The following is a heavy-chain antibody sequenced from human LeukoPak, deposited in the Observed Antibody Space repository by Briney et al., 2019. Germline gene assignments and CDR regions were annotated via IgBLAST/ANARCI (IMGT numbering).Heavy chain of an antibody. CDR2: VTSSSGSM. Sequence: GGSLRLSCTASAFTFRDYVMRWVPQAPGKGLGCVAAVTSSSGSMYYADSVRGRFTISRDNSKNTLYLQMNSLTAEDTAIYYCARDCTGGSCYSDYWGQGTLVTVSS. D-gene: IGHD2-15*01. CDR3: ARDCTGGSCYSDY. CDR1: AFTFRDYV. V-gene: IGHV3-23*01. J-gene: IGHJ4*02.